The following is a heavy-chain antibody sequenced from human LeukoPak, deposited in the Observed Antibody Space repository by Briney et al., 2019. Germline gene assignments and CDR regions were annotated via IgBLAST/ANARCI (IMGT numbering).Heavy chain of an antibody. Sequence: PSQTLSLTCTVSGGSISSGDYYWSWIRQPPGKGLEWIGYIYYSGSTYYNPSLKGRVTISVDTSKNQFSLKLSSVTAADTAVYYCARVNFDWFTFDYWGQGTLVTVSS. V-gene: IGHV4-30-4*01. CDR2: IYYSGST. D-gene: IGHD3-9*01. J-gene: IGHJ4*02. CDR3: ARVNFDWFTFDY. CDR1: GGSISSGDYY.